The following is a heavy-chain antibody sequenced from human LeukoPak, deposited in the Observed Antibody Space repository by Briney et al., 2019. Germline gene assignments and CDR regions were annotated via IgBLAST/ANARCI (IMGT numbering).Heavy chain of an antibody. J-gene: IGHJ3*02. V-gene: IGHV1-18*01. CDR2: ISAYNGNT. CDR1: GYTFTSYG. CDR3: AREPQYSSSWLDAFDI. D-gene: IGHD6-13*01. Sequence: GASVKVSCKASGYTFTSYGISWVRQAPGQGLEWMGWISAYNGNTNYAQKLQGRVTMTTDTSTSTAYMELRSLRSDDTAVYYCAREPQYSSSWLDAFDIWGQGTMVTVSS.